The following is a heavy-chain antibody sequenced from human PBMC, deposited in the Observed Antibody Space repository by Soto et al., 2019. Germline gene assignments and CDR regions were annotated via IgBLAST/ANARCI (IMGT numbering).Heavy chain of an antibody. V-gene: IGHV3-33*01. CDR1: GFTFSGYG. D-gene: IGHD3-10*01. CDR3: AITYGSHDAFDL. J-gene: IGHJ3*01. CDR2: IWYDGSNL. Sequence: QVQLVESGGGAVQPGRSLRLSCAASGFTFSGYGMHWVRQAPGKGLEWVAVIWYDGSNLHYADSVTGRFTISRDNSESRMDLQMNSLRVEDTAVYYCAITYGSHDAFDLWGQGTVVAVSS.